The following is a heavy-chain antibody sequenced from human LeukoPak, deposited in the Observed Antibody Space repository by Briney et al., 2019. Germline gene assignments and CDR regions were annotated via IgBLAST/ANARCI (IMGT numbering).Heavy chain of an antibody. Sequence: GGSLRLSCEASGFTVSSHYMSWVRQAPGKGLEWVSTLNRGGATYYADSVKGRFTISRHNSNNTLYLQMNSLRAEDTAVYYCARRSPNYYFDYWGQGTPVTVSS. CDR3: ARRSPNYYFDY. CDR2: LNRGGAT. J-gene: IGHJ4*02. CDR1: GFTVSSHY. V-gene: IGHV3-66*01.